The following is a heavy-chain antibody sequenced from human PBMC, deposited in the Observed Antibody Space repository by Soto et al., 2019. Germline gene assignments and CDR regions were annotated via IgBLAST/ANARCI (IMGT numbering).Heavy chain of an antibody. Sequence: GRSLRLSCAASGFTFSSYAMSWVRQAPGKGLEWVSAISGSGGSTYYADSVKGRFTISRDNSKNTLYLQMNSLRAEDTAVYYCAKPNDILTGYSWPYYFDYWGQGTLVTVSS. CDR2: ISGSGGST. CDR3: AKPNDILTGYSWPYYFDY. D-gene: IGHD3-9*01. J-gene: IGHJ4*02. CDR1: GFTFSSYA. V-gene: IGHV3-23*01.